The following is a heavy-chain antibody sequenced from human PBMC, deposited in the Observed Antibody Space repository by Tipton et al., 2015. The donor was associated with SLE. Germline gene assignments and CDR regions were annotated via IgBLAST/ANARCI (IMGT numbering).Heavy chain of an antibody. Sequence: TLSLTCAVSGYSISSGYYWGWIRQPPGKGLEWIGSIYHSGSTYYNPSLQSRVTMSVDTSKNQFSLKLGSVTAADTAVYYCARVDDFPTTWRFDTWGQGTLVTVSS. CDR2: IYHSGST. V-gene: IGHV4-38-2*01. J-gene: IGHJ5*02. CDR3: ARVDDFPTTWRFDT. D-gene: IGHD5/OR15-5a*01. CDR1: GYSISSGYY.